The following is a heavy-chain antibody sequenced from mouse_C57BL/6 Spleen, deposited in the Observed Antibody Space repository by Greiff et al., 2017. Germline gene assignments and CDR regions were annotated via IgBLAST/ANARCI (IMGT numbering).Heavy chain of an antibody. Sequence: VQLQQPGAELVRPGTSVKLSCKASGYTFTSYWMHWVKTRPGQGLEWIGVIDPSDSYTNYNQKFKGKATLTVDTSSSTAYMQLSSLTSEDSAVYYCARRGNEGFAYWGQGTLVTVSA. D-gene: IGHD2-1*01. CDR3: ARRGNEGFAY. CDR2: IDPSDSYT. CDR1: GYTFTSYW. J-gene: IGHJ3*01. V-gene: IGHV1-59*01.